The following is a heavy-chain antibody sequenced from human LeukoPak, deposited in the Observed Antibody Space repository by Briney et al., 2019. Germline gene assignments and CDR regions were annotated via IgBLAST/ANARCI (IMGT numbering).Heavy chain of an antibody. CDR3: ARDEKYCSSTSCYNYYYYGMDV. V-gene: IGHV3-7*01. Sequence: PGGSLRLSCAASGFTFSSYWTSWVRQAPGEGLEWVANIKQDGSEKYYVDSVKGRFTISRDNAKNSLYLQMNSLRAEDTAVYYCARDEKYCSSTSCYNYYYYGMDVWGQGTTVTVSS. CDR2: IKQDGSEK. CDR1: GFTFSSYW. J-gene: IGHJ6*02. D-gene: IGHD2-2*02.